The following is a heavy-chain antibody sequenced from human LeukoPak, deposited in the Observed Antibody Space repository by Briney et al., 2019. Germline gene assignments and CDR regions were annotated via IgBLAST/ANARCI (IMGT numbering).Heavy chain of an antibody. CDR3: ARGKRGYSSSWYDY. CDR1: GGAFSGYY. D-gene: IGHD6-13*01. Sequence: SETLSLTCAVYGGAFSGYYWSWIRQPPGKGLEWIGEINHSGSTNYNPSLKSRVTISVDTSKNQFSLKLSSVTAADTAVYYCARGKRGYSSSWYDYWGQGTLVTVSS. J-gene: IGHJ4*02. CDR2: INHSGST. V-gene: IGHV4-34*01.